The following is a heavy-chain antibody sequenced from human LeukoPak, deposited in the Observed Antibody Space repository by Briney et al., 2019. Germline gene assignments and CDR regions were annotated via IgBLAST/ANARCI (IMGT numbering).Heavy chain of an antibody. CDR3: ARATSYSSSWFYYYYYYMDV. CDR1: GFTFSSYW. Sequence: GGSLRLSCAASGFTFSSYWMSWVRQAPGKGLEWVANIKQDGSEKYYVDSVRGRFTISRDNAKNSLYLQMNSLRAEDTAVYYCARATSYSSSWFYYYYYYMDVWGKGTTVTISS. D-gene: IGHD6-13*01. CDR2: IKQDGSEK. J-gene: IGHJ6*03. V-gene: IGHV3-7*01.